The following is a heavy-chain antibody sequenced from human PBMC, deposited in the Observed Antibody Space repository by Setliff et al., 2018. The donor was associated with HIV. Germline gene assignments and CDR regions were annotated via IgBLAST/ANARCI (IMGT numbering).Heavy chain of an antibody. Sequence: ASVKVSCKAFGYTFTSYFLHWVRQAPGQGLEWLGTIDPNGGATNNAQKLQGRLTVTTDTSTGTLYMELSNLRSDDSAVYYCARAGGGATDQAFDIWGQGTMVTVSS. CDR2: IDPNGGAT. D-gene: IGHD2-2*01. J-gene: IGHJ3*02. CDR3: ARAGGGATDQAFDI. CDR1: GYTFTSYF. V-gene: IGHV1-46*01.